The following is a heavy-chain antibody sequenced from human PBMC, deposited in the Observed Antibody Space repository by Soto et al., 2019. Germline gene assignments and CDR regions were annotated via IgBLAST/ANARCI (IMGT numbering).Heavy chain of an antibody. CDR3: AKWYGMDV. CDR1: GFTFIRHA. V-gene: IGHV3-23*01. Sequence: GGSLRLSCAASGFTFIRHAMNWVRQAPGKGLEWVSGISGSGESTYYADSVKGRFSISRDNSKSTQYLHLSSLRAEDTAVYYCAKWYGMDVWGQGTTVTVSS. J-gene: IGHJ6*02. CDR2: ISGSGEST.